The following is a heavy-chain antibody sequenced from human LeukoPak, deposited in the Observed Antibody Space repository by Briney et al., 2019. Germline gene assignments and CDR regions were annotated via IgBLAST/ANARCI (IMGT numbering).Heavy chain of an antibody. CDR2: IIPIFGTA. CDR1: GGTFSSYA. CDR3: ARGRQLATPPFYYYYYMDV. J-gene: IGHJ6*03. Sequence: GASVKVSCKASGGTFSSYAISWVRQAPGQGLEWMGGIIPIFGTANYAQKFQGRVTITADKSTSTAYMELSSLRSEDTAVYYCARGRQLATPPFYYYYYMDVWGKGTTVTISS. D-gene: IGHD5-12*01. V-gene: IGHV1-69*06.